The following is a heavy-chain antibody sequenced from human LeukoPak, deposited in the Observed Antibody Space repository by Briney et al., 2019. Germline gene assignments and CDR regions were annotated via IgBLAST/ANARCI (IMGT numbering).Heavy chain of an antibody. CDR3: ARFNYYGSGSYSD. D-gene: IGHD3-10*01. J-gene: IGHJ4*02. V-gene: IGHV4-59*01. CDR1: GGSISSYY. CDR2: IYYSGST. Sequence: SETLSLTCTVSGGSISSYYWSWIRQPPGKGLEWIGYIYYSGSTNYNPSLKSRVTISVDTSKNQFSLKLSSVTAADTAVYYCARFNYYGSGSYSDWGQGTLVTASS.